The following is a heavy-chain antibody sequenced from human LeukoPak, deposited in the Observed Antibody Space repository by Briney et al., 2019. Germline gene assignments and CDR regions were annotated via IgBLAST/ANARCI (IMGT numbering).Heavy chain of an antibody. J-gene: IGHJ3*02. CDR2: INPNSGGT. CDR3: AADHGREDAFDI. CDR1: GYXFTGYY. V-gene: IGHV1-2*02. Sequence: GASVKVSCKASGYXFTGYYIHWVRQAPGQGLEWMGWINPNSGGTNYAQKFQGRVTMTRDTSISTAYMELTRLRSDDTAVYYCAADHGREDAFDIWGQGTMVTVSS.